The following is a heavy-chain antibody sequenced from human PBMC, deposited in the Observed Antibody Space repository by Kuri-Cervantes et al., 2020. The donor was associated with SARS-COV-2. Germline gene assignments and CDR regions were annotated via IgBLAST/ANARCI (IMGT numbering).Heavy chain of an antibody. CDR3: ANLPGGSGSYSRVPRSIDAFDI. J-gene: IGHJ3*02. CDR1: GGSFSGYY. D-gene: IGHD3-10*01. V-gene: IGHV4-34*01. CDR2: INHSGST. Sequence: SQTLSLTCAVYGGSFSGYYWSWIRQPPGKGLEWIGEINHSGSTNYNPSLKSRVTISVDKSKNQFSLKLSSVTAADTAVYYCANLPGGSGSYSRVPRSIDAFDIWGQGTMVTVSS.